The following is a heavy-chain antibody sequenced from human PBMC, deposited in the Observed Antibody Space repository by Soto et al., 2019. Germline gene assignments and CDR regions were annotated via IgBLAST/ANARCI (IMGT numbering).Heavy chain of an antibody. V-gene: IGHV4-61*01. J-gene: IGHJ5*02. CDR1: GGSVNSGRYY. D-gene: IGHD1-1*01. Sequence: QVQLQESGPGLVKPSDTLSLTCTVSGGSVNSGRYYWSWIRQHPGKGLEWIGYVYYSGSTKYNPSLKSRVTISVDTSNIQFSLKLYSVTAADKAMYYCARDYWCNEQWFDRWGQGTQVTVSS. CDR3: ARDYWCNEQWFDR. CDR2: VYYSGST.